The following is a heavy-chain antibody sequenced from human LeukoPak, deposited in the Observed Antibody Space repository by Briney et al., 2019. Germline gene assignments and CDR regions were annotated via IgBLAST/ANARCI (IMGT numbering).Heavy chain of an antibody. D-gene: IGHD3-10*01. Sequence: YPGGSLRLSCAASGFTFSSYGMHWVRQAPGKGLEWVAFIRYDGSNKYYADSVKGRFTISRDNSKNTLYLQMNSLRAEDTAVYYCARAKPKNMVRGLIMRRESRYYFDYWGQGTLVTVSS. CDR1: GFTFSSYG. V-gene: IGHV3-30*02. CDR3: ARAKPKNMVRGLIMRRESRYYFDY. CDR2: IRYDGSNK. J-gene: IGHJ4*02.